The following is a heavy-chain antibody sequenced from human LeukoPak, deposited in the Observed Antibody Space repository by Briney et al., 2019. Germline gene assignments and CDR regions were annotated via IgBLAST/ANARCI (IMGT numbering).Heavy chain of an antibody. J-gene: IGHJ2*01. D-gene: IGHD3-22*01. Sequence: SGGSLRLSCAASGFTFSSYAMYWVRQAPGKGLEWVTFISYDGSNEYYADSVKGRFTISRDNSKNTLYLQMNSLRADDTAVYYCAKPLHYYHSNAAWYFDLWGRGTLVTVSS. CDR2: ISYDGSNE. V-gene: IGHV3-30*04. CDR1: GFTFSSYA. CDR3: AKPLHYYHSNAAWYFDL.